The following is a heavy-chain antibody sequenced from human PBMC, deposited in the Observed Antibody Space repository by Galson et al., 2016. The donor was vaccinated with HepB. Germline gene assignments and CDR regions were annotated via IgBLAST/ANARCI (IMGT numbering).Heavy chain of an antibody. CDR1: GFTFSHFA. D-gene: IGHD3-16*01. V-gene: IGHV3-23*01. CDR3: AKDTSYDYIWGSYFDY. J-gene: IGHJ4*02. CDR2: ISGSGDST. Sequence: SLRLSCAASGFTFSHFAMTWVRQAPGKGLEWVSSISGSGDSTYYADSVKGRFTISRDNSKNTLYLQMNSLRAEDTAVYSCAKDTSYDYIWGSYFDYWGQGTLVTVSS.